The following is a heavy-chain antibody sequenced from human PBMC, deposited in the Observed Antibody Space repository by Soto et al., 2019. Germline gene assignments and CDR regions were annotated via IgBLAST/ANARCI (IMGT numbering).Heavy chain of an antibody. J-gene: IGHJ5*02. Sequence: GSPRLSFASHGDTFNSEGMHWVGQGPGKGLEWVAVISYDGSYKSYADSVRGRFTISRDNSKNTLYLQMNSLRAEYTAEYYCAKGAYSSSSIFLDPGVQGT. D-gene: IGHD6-6*01. CDR3: AKGAYSSSSIFLDP. V-gene: IGHV3-30*18. CDR1: GDTFNSEG. CDR2: ISYDGSYK.